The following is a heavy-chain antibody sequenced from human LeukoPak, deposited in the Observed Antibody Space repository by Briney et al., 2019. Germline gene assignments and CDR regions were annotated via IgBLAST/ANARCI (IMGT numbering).Heavy chain of an antibody. Sequence: GASVKVSCKASGYAFIGYSLHWERQAPGQGLEWMGWINPHNGDTNYAQKFQGRVTMTRDTSITTAYMELSRLKLDDKVIYYCATVRDIFVGGGPYYFDYWGQGTLVTVSS. CDR3: ATVRDIFVGGGPYYFDY. J-gene: IGHJ4*02. D-gene: IGHD3-16*01. CDR2: INPHNGDT. V-gene: IGHV1-2*02. CDR1: GYAFIGYS.